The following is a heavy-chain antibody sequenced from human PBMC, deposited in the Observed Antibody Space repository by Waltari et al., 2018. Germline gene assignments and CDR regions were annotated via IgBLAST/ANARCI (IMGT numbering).Heavy chain of an antibody. CDR2: ISTDASAT. CDR1: GFTFSYFW. J-gene: IGHJ6*02. CDR3: ARVSRRTYRSPVPGRHYYYGMDV. V-gene: IGHV3-74*03. D-gene: IGHD1-1*01. Sequence: EEQLVESGGGLVQPGDSLRLSCAASGFTFSYFWMNWVRKPPGKGPLWVSRISTDASATTYADSVKGRFTISRDNARNTLYLQMNRLRAEDTAVYFCARVSRRTYRSPVPGRHYYYGMDVWGQGTTVTVSS.